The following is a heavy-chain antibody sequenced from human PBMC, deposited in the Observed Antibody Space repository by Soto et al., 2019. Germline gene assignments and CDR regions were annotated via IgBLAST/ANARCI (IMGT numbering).Heavy chain of an antibody. CDR1: GGSISSSSYY. J-gene: IGHJ4*02. V-gene: IGHV4-39*01. D-gene: IGHD2-2*01. CDR2: IYYSGST. CDR3: ARVPAAMLDY. Sequence: QLQLQESGPGLVKPSETLSLTCTVSGGSISSSSYYWGWIRQPPGKGLEWIGSIYYSGSTYYNPPLXRXAXIXXDTAKNQFSLKLSSVTAADTAVYYCARVPAAMLDYWGQGTLVTVSS.